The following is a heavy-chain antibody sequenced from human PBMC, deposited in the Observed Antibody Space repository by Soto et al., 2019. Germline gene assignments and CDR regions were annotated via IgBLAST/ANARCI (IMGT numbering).Heavy chain of an antibody. CDR3: ARAYSGYDSFDY. V-gene: IGHV4-38-2*01. Sequence: PSETLSLTCAVSGYSISSGYYWGWIRQPPGKGLEWIGSIYHSGSTYYNPSLKSRVTISVDTSKNQFSLKLSSVTAADTAVYYCARAYSGYDSFDYWGQGTLVTVSS. D-gene: IGHD5-12*01. CDR2: IYHSGST. CDR1: GYSISSGYY. J-gene: IGHJ4*02.